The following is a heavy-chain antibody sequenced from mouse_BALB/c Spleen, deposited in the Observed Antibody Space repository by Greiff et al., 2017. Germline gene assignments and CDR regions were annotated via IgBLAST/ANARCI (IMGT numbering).Heavy chain of an antibody. CDR3: ARSTVVARAMDY. J-gene: IGHJ4*01. Sequence: VQLKESGAELVKPGASVKLSCTASGFNIKDTYMHWVKQRPEQGLEWIGRIDPANGNTKYDPKFQGKATITADTSSNTAYLQLSSLTSEDTAVYYCARSTVVARAMDYWGQGTAVTVSS. D-gene: IGHD1-1*01. CDR2: IDPANGNT. CDR1: GFNIKDTY. V-gene: IGHV14-3*02.